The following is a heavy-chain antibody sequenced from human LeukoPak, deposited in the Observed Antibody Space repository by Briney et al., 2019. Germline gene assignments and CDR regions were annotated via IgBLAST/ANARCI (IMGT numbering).Heavy chain of an antibody. D-gene: IGHD3-22*01. CDR3: AGEHNYYDSRSYHSYYFDY. CDR2: IFSDGGN. CDR1: GGSISGNSYF. Sequence: SESLSLTCTVSGGSISGNSYFWGWIRQPPGKGLEWIGNIFSDGGNYYNPSLRSRVTISADTSKNQFSLSLSSVTAADTAVYYCAGEHNYYDSRSYHSYYFDYWGLGTLVTVSS. V-gene: IGHV4-39*01. J-gene: IGHJ4*02.